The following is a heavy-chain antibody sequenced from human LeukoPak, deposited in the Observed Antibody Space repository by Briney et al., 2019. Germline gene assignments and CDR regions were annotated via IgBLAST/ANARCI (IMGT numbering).Heavy chain of an antibody. Sequence: GGSLRLSCAASGFTFNNYAMSWVRQAPGKGLEWVSGISAGGGSTYYAESAKGRFTISRDNSKNTLYLQMNSLRAEDTAVYYCAKADGYNVFDYWGQGTLVTVSS. CDR1: GFTFNNYA. V-gene: IGHV3-23*01. D-gene: IGHD5-24*01. J-gene: IGHJ4*02. CDR3: AKADGYNVFDY. CDR2: ISAGGGST.